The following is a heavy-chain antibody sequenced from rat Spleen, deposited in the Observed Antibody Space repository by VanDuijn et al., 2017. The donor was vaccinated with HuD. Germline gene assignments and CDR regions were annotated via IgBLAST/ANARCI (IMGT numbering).Heavy chain of an antibody. CDR3: ARQGLGVYWYFDF. CDR2: ISYDGSST. Sequence: EVQLVESGGGLVQPGRSMKLSCAASGFTFSNYDMAWVRQAPKKGLEWVATISYDGSSTNYRDSVKGRFTISRDNAKSTLYLQMDSLRSEDTATYYCARQGLGVYWYFDFWGPGTMVTVSS. J-gene: IGHJ1*01. D-gene: IGHD5-1*01. V-gene: IGHV5-7*01. CDR1: GFTFSNYD.